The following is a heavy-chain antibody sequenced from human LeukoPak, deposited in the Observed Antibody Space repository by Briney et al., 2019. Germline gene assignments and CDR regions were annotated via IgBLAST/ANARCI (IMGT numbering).Heavy chain of an antibody. Sequence: PSETLSLTCTVSGGSINNSYWNWIRQPPGKGLEWIGYIYYSGSTNYSPSLKSRVTISVDTSKNQFSLKLSSVTAADTAVYYCARQGYSAYEILDYWGQGTLVTVSS. CDR3: ARQGYSAYEILDY. CDR2: IYYSGST. V-gene: IGHV4-59*08. J-gene: IGHJ4*02. D-gene: IGHD5-12*01. CDR1: GGSINNSY.